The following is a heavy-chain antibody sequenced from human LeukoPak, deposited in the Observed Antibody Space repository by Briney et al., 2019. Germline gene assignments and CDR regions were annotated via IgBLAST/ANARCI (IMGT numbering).Heavy chain of an antibody. D-gene: IGHD3-22*01. CDR2: INAYNGNT. Sequence: ASVKVSCKGSGYTFSIYGISWVRQAPGQGLEWMGWINAYNGNTNYAQKFQGRVTMTTDTSAKTAYMELRSLRSDGTAVYYCARGDSSGYQSVYYGMDVWGQGTTVTVSS. J-gene: IGHJ6*02. CDR1: GYTFSIYG. CDR3: ARGDSSGYQSVYYGMDV. V-gene: IGHV1-18*01.